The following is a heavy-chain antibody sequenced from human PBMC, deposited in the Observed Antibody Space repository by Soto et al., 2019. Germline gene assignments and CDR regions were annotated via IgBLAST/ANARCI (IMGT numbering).Heavy chain of an antibody. D-gene: IGHD2-8*01. CDR2: IYYSGST. Sequence: QVQLQESGPGLVNPSQTLSLTCTVSGGSISSGGYYWSWIRQHPGKGLEWIGYIYYSGSTYYNPSLKSRVTISVETSKNQFCLKLSSVTAADTAVYYCAGKPNALYYSDYWGQGTLVTVSS. J-gene: IGHJ4*02. CDR3: AGKPNALYYSDY. V-gene: IGHV4-31*03. CDR1: GGSISSGGYY.